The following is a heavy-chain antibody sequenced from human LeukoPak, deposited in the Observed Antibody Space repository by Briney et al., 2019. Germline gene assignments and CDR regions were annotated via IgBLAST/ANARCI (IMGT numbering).Heavy chain of an antibody. J-gene: IGHJ2*01. V-gene: IGHV3-48*03. CDR2: ISRSGRTI. CDR3: ARVYSGSWYFDL. D-gene: IGHD5-12*01. CDR1: GFTFSGYE. Sequence: GGSLRLSCAASGFTFSGYEMNWVRQAPGKGLEWVSYISRSGRTICDADSVKGRFTISRDNAKNSLYLQMNSLRAEDTAVYYCARVYSGSWYFDLWGRGTLVTVSS.